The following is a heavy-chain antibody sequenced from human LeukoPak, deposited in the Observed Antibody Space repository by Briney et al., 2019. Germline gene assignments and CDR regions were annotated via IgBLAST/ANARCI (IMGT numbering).Heavy chain of an antibody. CDR2: IYTSGST. Sequence: SETLSLTCAVYGGSFSGYYWSWIRQPAGKGLEWIGRIYTSGSTNYNPSLKSRVTMSVDTSKNQFSLKLSSVTAADTAVYYCARGPYYYYGMDVWGQGTTVTVSS. V-gene: IGHV4-59*10. CDR3: ARGPYYYYGMDV. J-gene: IGHJ6*02. CDR1: GGSFSGYY.